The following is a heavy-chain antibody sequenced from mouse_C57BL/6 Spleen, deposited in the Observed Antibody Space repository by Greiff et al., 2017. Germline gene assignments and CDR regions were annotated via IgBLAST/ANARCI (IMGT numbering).Heavy chain of an antibody. J-gene: IGHJ4*01. Sequence: EVKLQESGGGLVKPGGSLQLSCAASGFTFSDYGMHWVRQAPEKGLEWVAYISSGSSTIYYADTVKGRFTLSRDNAKNTLFLQVTSLRSEDTAMYYCARAYYYGSRRNYAMDYWGQGTSVTVSS. CDR3: ARAYYYGSRRNYAMDY. CDR1: GFTFSDYG. CDR2: ISSGSSTI. V-gene: IGHV5-17*01. D-gene: IGHD1-1*01.